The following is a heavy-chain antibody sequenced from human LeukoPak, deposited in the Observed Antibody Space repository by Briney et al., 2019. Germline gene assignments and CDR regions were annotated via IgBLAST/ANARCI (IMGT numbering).Heavy chain of an antibody. CDR2: IYYSGST. D-gene: IGHD6-19*01. V-gene: IGHV4-38-2*01. Sequence: GSLRLSCAASGFTVSDNYMSWVRQAPGKGLEYIGSIYYSGSTYYNPSLKSRVTISVDTSKNQFSLKLTSVTAADTAVYYCARITFQWLVDYWGQGTLVTVSS. CDR1: GFTVSDNY. J-gene: IGHJ4*02. CDR3: ARITFQWLVDY.